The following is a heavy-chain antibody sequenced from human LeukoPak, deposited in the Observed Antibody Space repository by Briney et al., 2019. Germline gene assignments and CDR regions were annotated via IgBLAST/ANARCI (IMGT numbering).Heavy chain of an antibody. CDR1: GGSVTSGSYY. Sequence: PSETLSLTCSVSGGSVTSGSYYWSWIRQPPRKGLEWIGFVFPSGNTKYNPSLKSRVTMSRDTSKNQFSLKLTSVTAADRAAYYCASHYSGFNWGIDYWGQGTLVAVSS. CDR3: ASHYSGFNWGIDY. D-gene: IGHD5-12*01. V-gene: IGHV4-61*01. CDR2: VFPSGNT. J-gene: IGHJ4*02.